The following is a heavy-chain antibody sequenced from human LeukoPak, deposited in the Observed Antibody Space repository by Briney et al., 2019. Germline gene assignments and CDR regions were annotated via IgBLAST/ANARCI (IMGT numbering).Heavy chain of an antibody. Sequence: SETLSLTCAVYGGSFSGYYWSWIRQPPGKGLEWIGEINHSGSTNYNPSLKSRVTISVDTSKNQFSLKLSSVTAADTAVYYCARRVPAVGWFDPWGQGTLVTVSS. J-gene: IGHJ5*02. D-gene: IGHD2-2*01. CDR1: GGSFSGYY. CDR2: INHSGST. CDR3: ARRVPAVGWFDP. V-gene: IGHV4-34*01.